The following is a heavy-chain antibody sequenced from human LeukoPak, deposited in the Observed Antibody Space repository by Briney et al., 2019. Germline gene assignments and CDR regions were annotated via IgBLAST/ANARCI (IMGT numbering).Heavy chain of an antibody. CDR2: IWYDGSNK. CDR3: ARWRGTIAAAGYFDY. V-gene: IGHV3-33*01. CDR1: GFTFSSYG. D-gene: IGHD6-13*01. J-gene: IGHJ4*02. Sequence: GGSLRLSCAASGFTFSSYGMHWVRQAPGKGLEWVAVIWYDGSNKYYADSLKGRFTISRDNSKNTLYLQMNSLRAEDTAAYYSARWRGTIAAAGYFDYWGQGTLVTVSS.